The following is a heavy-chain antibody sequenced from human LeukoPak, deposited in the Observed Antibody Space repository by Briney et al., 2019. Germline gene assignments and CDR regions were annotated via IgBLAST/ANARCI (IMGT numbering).Heavy chain of an antibody. CDR1: GFTFSSYW. Sequence: GGSLRLSCAASGFTFSSYWMSWVRQAPGKGLEWVANIKQDGSEKYYVDSVKGRFTISRDNAKNSLYLQMNSLRAEGTAVYYCAKDLGSGSYYNFDYWGQGTLVTVSS. CDR2: IKQDGSEK. D-gene: IGHD3-10*01. V-gene: IGHV3-7*01. J-gene: IGHJ4*02. CDR3: AKDLGSGSYYNFDY.